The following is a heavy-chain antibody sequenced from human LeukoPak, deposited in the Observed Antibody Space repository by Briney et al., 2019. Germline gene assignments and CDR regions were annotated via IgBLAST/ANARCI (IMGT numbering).Heavy chain of an antibody. V-gene: IGHV5-51*01. Sequence: GESLKISCKGSGYSFSNYWIGWVRHMPGKGLEWMGIIYPGDSDTRYSPSFQGQVTISADKSISTAYLQWSSLKASDTAMYYCASPYYDSSGYYGSDAFDIWGQGTMVTVSS. CDR2: IYPGDSDT. CDR3: ASPYYDSSGYYGSDAFDI. D-gene: IGHD3-22*01. J-gene: IGHJ3*02. CDR1: GYSFSNYW.